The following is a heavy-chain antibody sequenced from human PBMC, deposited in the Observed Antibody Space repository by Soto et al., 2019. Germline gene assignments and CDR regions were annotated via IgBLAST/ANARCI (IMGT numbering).Heavy chain of an antibody. CDR2: IYHSGST. CDR3: ARDRGNYDFWSGDYYYYGMDV. D-gene: IGHD3-3*01. J-gene: IGHJ6*02. CDR1: GGSISSSNW. Sequence: ASETLSLTCAVSGGSISSSNWWSWVRQPPGKGLEWIGEIYHSGSTNYNPSLKSRVTISVDKSKNQFSLKLSSVTAADTAVYYCARDRGNYDFWSGDYYYYGMDVWGQGTTVTVSS. V-gene: IGHV4-4*02.